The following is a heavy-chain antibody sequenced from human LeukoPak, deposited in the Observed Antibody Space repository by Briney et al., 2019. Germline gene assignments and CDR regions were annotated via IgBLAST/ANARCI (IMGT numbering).Heavy chain of an antibody. CDR3: AREEADSSGYFDY. Sequence: PGGSLRLSCEASGFTFSSYEMSWVRQAPGQGLEWVSYISSSGSTIYYADSVKGRFTISRDNAKNSLYLQMNSLRAEDTAVYYCAREEADSSGYFDYWGQGTLVTVSS. CDR2: ISSSGSTI. CDR1: GFTFSSYE. J-gene: IGHJ4*02. V-gene: IGHV3-48*03. D-gene: IGHD3-22*01.